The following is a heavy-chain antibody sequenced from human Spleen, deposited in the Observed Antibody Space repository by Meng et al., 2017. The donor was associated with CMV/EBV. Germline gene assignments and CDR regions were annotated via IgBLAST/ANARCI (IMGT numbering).Heavy chain of an antibody. D-gene: IGHD2-2*01. CDR1: GGSFSGYD. Sequence: LSLTCAVYGGSFSGYDWSWIRQPPGKGLEWIGEINHSGSTNYNPSLKSRVTISVDTSKNQFSLKLSSVTAADTAVYYCARVVPAAIDYWGQGTLVTVSS. V-gene: IGHV4-34*01. CDR3: ARVVPAAIDY. J-gene: IGHJ4*02. CDR2: INHSGST.